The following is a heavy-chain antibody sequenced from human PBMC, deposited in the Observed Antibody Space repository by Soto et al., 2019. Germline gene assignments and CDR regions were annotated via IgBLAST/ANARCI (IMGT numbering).Heavy chain of an antibody. CDR1: GYTFTSYD. D-gene: IGHD6-13*01. CDR2: MNPNSGNT. Sequence: ASVKVSCKASGYTFTSYDFNWVRQATGQGLEWMGWMNPNSGNTGYAQKLQGRVTMTTDTSTSTAYMELRSLRSDDTAVYYCARDLGQQLVDYWGQGTLVTVSS. V-gene: IGHV1-8*01. J-gene: IGHJ4*02. CDR3: ARDLGQQLVDY.